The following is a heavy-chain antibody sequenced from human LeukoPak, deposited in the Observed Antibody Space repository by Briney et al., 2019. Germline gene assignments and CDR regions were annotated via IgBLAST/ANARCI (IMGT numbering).Heavy chain of an antibody. V-gene: IGHV4-39*01. CDR2: LYFTGST. J-gene: IGHJ4*02. Sequence: PSETLSLTCTVSGDSISSSTYYWGWIRQPPGMGPEWIGSLYFTGSTYYNPSLKSRVTISVDTSKNQFSLRLRSVTADTAVYYCARHRGSPYSGSYYYFDYWGQGTLVTVSS. CDR1: GDSISSSTYY. CDR3: ARHRGSPYSGSYYYFDY. D-gene: IGHD1-26*01.